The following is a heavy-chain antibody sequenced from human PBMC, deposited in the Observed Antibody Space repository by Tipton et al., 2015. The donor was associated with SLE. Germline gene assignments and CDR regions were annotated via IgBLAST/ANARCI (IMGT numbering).Heavy chain of an antibody. Sequence: SLGLSCAASGFTFSSYSMNWVRQAPGKGLEWVSSISSSSSYIYYADLVKGRFTISRDNAKNSLYLQMNSLRAEDTAVYYCAPKGEGAMGWGQGTLVTGSS. CDR3: APKGEGAMG. CDR1: GFTFSSYS. V-gene: IGHV3-21*01. J-gene: IGHJ4*02. CDR2: ISSSSSYI. D-gene: IGHD1-26*01.